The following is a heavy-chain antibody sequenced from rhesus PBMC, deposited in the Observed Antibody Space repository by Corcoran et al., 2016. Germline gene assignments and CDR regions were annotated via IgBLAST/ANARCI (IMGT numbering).Heavy chain of an antibody. CDR2: SKPKTAGK. V-gene: IGHV1-138*01. D-gene: IGHD2-27*01. J-gene: IGHJ4*01. Sequence: QVQLVQSGAEVKKSGSSVKVSCKASGYTFTDYYMHWVRQAPGQGLEWMGESKPKTAGKNKAQKFQGRFPITRDTSTSTTYMELSSLRSEDTAVYYCARTYCSGIYCYAPLYWGQGVLVTVSS. CDR1: GYTFTDYY. CDR3: ARTYCSGIYCYAPLY.